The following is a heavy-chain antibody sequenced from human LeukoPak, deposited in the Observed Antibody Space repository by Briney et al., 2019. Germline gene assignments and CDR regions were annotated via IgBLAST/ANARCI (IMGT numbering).Heavy chain of an antibody. CDR3: ATDQRYAFDY. CDR2: IRTTAEGAKYA. V-gene: IGHV3-48*02. CDR1: GFSFTDYP. Sequence: GGSLRLSCATSGFSFTDYPMNWVRQAPGKGLEWISNIRTTAEGAKYAYYADSVKCRVTISRDDGNNTLYLHMNSLRDDDTAVYYCATDQRYAFDYWGQGILVTVSS. D-gene: IGHD3-9*01. J-gene: IGHJ4*02.